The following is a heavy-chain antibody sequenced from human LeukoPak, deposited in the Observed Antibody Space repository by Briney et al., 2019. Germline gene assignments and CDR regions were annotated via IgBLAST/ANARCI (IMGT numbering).Heavy chain of an antibody. CDR2: IYTSGST. D-gene: IGHD3-16*02. CDR1: GGSISSYY. J-gene: IGHJ5*02. Sequence: SETLSLTCTVSGGSISSYYWSWIRQPPGKGLGWIGYIYTSGSTNYNPSLKSRVTISVDTSKNQFSLKLSSVTAADTAVYYCAGLLYDYVWGSYRSGWFDPWGQGTLVTVSS. V-gene: IGHV4-4*09. CDR3: AGLLYDYVWGSYRSGWFDP.